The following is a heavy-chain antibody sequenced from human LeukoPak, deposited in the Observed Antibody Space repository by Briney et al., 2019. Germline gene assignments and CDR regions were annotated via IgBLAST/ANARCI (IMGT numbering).Heavy chain of an antibody. CDR1: GFTFDDYA. CDR3: AKEGARLGTAVSGPFDY. Sequence: TGGSLRLSCAASGFTFDDYAMHWVRRAPGKGLEWVSGISRNSSNIDYADSVKGRFTISRDNAKNSLYVQMNSLRPEDTALYYCAKEGARLGTAVSGPFDYWGQGTLVTVSS. CDR2: ISRNSSNI. V-gene: IGHV3-9*01. D-gene: IGHD6-13*01. J-gene: IGHJ4*02.